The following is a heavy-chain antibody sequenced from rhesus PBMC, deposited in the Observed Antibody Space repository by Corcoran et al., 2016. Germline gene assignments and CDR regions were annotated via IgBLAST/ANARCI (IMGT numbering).Heavy chain of an antibody. V-gene: IGHV4-165*01. D-gene: IGHD5-30*01. Sequence: QVQLQESGPGLVKPSETLSLTCAVSGGSISGYWWGWIRHPPGKGLGWIGCIGGSSRSTYYNPSLKSRVTISTDTSKNQFSLKLSSVTAADTAVYYCASGPDTVGTNDYWGQGVLVTVSS. J-gene: IGHJ4*01. CDR2: IGGSSRST. CDR3: ASGPDTVGTNDY. CDR1: GGSISGYW.